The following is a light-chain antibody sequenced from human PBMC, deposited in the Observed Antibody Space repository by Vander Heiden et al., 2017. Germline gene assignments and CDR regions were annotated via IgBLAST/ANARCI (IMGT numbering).Light chain of an antibody. CDR3: QQYNNWTPIT. Sequence: EIVLTQSPATLSVSPGDRATITCRASQSVSSNLAWYQQKPGQAPRLLIYGASTRATGSPARFSGSGSGTEFTLTISSMQSEDFAVYYCQQYNNWTPITFGQGTRLEIK. CDR2: GAS. J-gene: IGKJ5*01. V-gene: IGKV3-15*01. CDR1: QSVSSN.